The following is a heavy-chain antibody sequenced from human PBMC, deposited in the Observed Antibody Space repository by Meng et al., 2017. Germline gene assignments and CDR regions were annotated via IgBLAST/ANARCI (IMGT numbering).Heavy chain of an antibody. Sequence: VEAVVERRTPWASVQVSCKASGYTLSSHGSSWVRQAPGQGLEWMGWISASNGNTNYAQKLQGRVTMTTDTSTSTAYMELRSLRSDDTAVYYCARDRPSYAILTGPERGAFDIWGQGTMVTVSS. CDR1: GYTLSSHG. V-gene: IGHV1-18*01. CDR3: ARDRPSYAILTGPERGAFDI. J-gene: IGHJ3*02. D-gene: IGHD3-9*01. CDR2: ISASNGNT.